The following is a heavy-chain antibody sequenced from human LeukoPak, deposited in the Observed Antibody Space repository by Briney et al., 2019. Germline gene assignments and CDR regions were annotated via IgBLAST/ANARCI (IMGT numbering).Heavy chain of an antibody. J-gene: IGHJ4*02. V-gene: IGHV3-9*01. D-gene: IGHD2-15*01. CDR2: ISSNSDDI. Sequence: GGSLRLSCVGSGFNFDEYAMHWVLQPPGKGLEWVSGISSNSDDIGYADSVKGRFTISRDSAKKSLYLQMNSLRAEDTALYYCAKDRYCTSSSCPIDYWGRGTLVTVSS. CDR3: AKDRYCTSSSCPIDY. CDR1: GFNFDEYA.